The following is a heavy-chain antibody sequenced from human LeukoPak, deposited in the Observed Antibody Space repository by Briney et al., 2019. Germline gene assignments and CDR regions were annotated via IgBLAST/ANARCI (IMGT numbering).Heavy chain of an antibody. Sequence: GGSLRLSCAASGFTFSSYGMNWVREAPGKGLEGVSYISSSSSTIYYADSVKGRFTISRDNAKNSLYLQMNSLRAEDTAVYYCARLPGRGYSGYGEEVDYWGQGTLVTVSS. V-gene: IGHV3-48*01. CDR3: ARLPGRGYSGYGEEVDY. CDR2: ISSSSSTI. CDR1: GFTFSSYG. J-gene: IGHJ4*02. D-gene: IGHD5-12*01.